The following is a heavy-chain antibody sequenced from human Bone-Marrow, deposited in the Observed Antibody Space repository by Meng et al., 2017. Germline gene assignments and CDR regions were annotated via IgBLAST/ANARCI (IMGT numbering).Heavy chain of an antibody. J-gene: IGHJ1*01. CDR1: GFTFSSYS. Sequence: LSCAASGFTFSSYSMNWVRQAPGKGLEWVSSISSSSSYIYYADSVKGRFTISRDNAKNSLYLQMNSLRAEDTAVYYCAKVRWELPLFDWGQGTLVTVSS. V-gene: IGHV3-21*04. CDR2: ISSSSSYI. CDR3: AKVRWELPLFD. D-gene: IGHD1-26*01.